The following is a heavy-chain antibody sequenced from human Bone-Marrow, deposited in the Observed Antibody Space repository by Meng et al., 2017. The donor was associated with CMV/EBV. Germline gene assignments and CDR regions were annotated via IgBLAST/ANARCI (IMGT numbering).Heavy chain of an antibody. V-gene: IGHV1-8*01. CDR2: MNPNSGNT. CDR1: GYTFTSYD. J-gene: IGHJ6*02. CDR3: ARVGDYGGNSFRHYYYYGMAV. D-gene: IGHD4-23*01. Sequence: ASVKVSCKASGYTFTSYDINWVRQATGQGLEWMGWMNPNSGNTGYAQKFQGRVTMTRNTSISTAYMELSSLRSEDTAVYYCARVGDYGGNSFRHYYYYGMAVWGQGTTVTVSS.